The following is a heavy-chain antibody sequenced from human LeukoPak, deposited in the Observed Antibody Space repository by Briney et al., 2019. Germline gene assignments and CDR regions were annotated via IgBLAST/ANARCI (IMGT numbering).Heavy chain of an antibody. CDR2: IKEDGTTK. Sequence: GGSLRLSCAASGFTFSHSWTTWVRQAPGKGLEWVADIKEDGTTKLYVDSVKGRFTISRDNAKNSLYLQMDSLRVEDTAVYYCARGPSPYYYGSGSYFDYWGQGTLVTVSS. CDR1: GFTFSHSW. CDR3: ARGPSPYYYGSGSYFDY. J-gene: IGHJ4*02. D-gene: IGHD3-10*01. V-gene: IGHV3-7*01.